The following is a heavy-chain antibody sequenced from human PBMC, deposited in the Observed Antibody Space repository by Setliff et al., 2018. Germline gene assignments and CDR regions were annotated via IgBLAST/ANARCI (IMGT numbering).Heavy chain of an antibody. CDR1: GYRFSDHY. Sequence: GGSLRLSCVGSGYRFSDHYMSWVRQAPGKGLEWVSDISSGGETTSHADSVKGRFTTSRDNGKNSLYLQMNSLRAEDTAVYYCARRLRGSAWYVRLGEDYWGQGTLVTVSS. J-gene: IGHJ4*02. CDR2: ISSGGETT. D-gene: IGHD2-21*02. CDR3: ARRLRGSAWYVRLGEDY. V-gene: IGHV3-11*01.